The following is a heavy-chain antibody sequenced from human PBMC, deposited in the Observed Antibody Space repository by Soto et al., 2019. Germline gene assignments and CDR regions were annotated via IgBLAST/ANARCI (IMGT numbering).Heavy chain of an antibody. J-gene: IGHJ4*02. D-gene: IGHD6-19*01. CDR3: ARYRRGTGWYYLDY. Sequence: PSETLSLTCTVSGGSISSYYWSWIRQPPGKGLEWIGYIYDTGTTNYSPSLQSRVTMSVDRSKNQFSLALTSVTAADTAVYYCARYRRGTGWYYLDYWGQGTLVTVS. CDR1: GGSISSYY. CDR2: IYDTGTT. V-gene: IGHV4-59*01.